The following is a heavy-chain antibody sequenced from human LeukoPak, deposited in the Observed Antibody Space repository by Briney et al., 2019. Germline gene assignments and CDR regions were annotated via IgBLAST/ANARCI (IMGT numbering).Heavy chain of an antibody. CDR2: INPNGGNT. J-gene: IGHJ6*03. V-gene: IGHV1-8*02. D-gene: IGHD3-3*01. Sequence: ASVKVSCKASGYTFTGYYMHWVRQAPGQGLEWMGRINPNGGNTGYAQKFQGRVTMTRNTSISTAYMELSSLRSEDTAVYYCARGRFLDWLLYNYYYYYMDVWGKGTTVTVSS. CDR1: GYTFTGYY. CDR3: ARGRFLDWLLYNYYYYYMDV.